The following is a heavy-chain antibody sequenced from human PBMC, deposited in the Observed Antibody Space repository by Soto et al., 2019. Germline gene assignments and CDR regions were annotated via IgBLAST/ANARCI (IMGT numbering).Heavy chain of an antibody. Sequence: QVQLQESGPGLVKPSGTLSLTCAVSGGSISSSYWWSWVRQPPGKGLEWIGEIYHSGSTNYNPSLKNRGTITRDTSKNQFSLKVTSVTAADTAVYYCARVSGSYYYGTDAWGQGTTVTVSS. CDR1: GGSISSSYW. V-gene: IGHV4-4*02. CDR2: IYHSGST. J-gene: IGHJ6*02. CDR3: ARVSGSYYYGTDA.